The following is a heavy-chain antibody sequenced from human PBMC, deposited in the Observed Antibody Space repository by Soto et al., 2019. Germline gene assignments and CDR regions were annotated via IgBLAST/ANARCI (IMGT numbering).Heavy chain of an antibody. CDR2: IYHVGTT. CDR3: ARGGYGTGDSCALS. J-gene: IGHJ4*02. V-gene: IGHV4-39*01. Sequence: PSETLSLTCTVSGGSIHSSSFYWGWIRQPPGKGLEWSGSIYHVGTTYYNPSLKSRVTISVDTSKSQFSLNRYSVTAADTAVYHCARGGYGTGDSCALSWGQGTLVT. D-gene: IGHD2-8*02. CDR1: GGSIHSSSFY.